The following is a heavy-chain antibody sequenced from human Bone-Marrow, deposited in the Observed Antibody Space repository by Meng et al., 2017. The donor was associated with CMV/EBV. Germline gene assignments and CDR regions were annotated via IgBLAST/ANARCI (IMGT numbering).Heavy chain of an antibody. CDR2: VSWNGSRT. V-gene: IGHV3-19*01. CDR1: GLRVRDNA. J-gene: IGHJ3*02. CDR3: ARVTRLRYFGLGDAFDI. Sequence: GGSLRLSCTASGLRVRDNAVDWVRQAPGKGLEWVSGVSWNGSRTHYADSVKGRFTISRDNAKNSLYLQRNSLRAEDTAVYYCARVTRLRYFGLGDAFDIWGQGTMVTVSS. D-gene: IGHD3-9*01.